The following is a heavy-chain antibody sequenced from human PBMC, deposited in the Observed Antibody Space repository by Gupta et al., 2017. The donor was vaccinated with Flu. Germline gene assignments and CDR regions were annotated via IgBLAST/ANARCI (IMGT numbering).Heavy chain of an antibody. D-gene: IGHD4-17*01. CDR2: SGST. Sequence: SGSTYYNPSLKSRVTISVDTSKNQFSLKLSSVTAADTAVYYCASQIKMGHDYGDYDWFDPWGQGTLVTVSS. CDR3: ASQIKMGHDYGDYDWFDP. J-gene: IGHJ5*02. V-gene: IGHV4-39*01.